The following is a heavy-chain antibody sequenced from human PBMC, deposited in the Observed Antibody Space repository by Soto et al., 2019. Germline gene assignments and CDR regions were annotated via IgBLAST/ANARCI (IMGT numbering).Heavy chain of an antibody. CDR1: GGSITSANW. Sequence: SETLSLTCAVSGGSITSANWWTWVRQPPGVGLEWIGEISHSGITNYKASLKSRVTMSVDKTKNDVSLKLTSLTAADTAVYYCARVLRGWFDPWGQGTSVTVSS. V-gene: IGHV4-4*02. CDR2: ISHSGIT. CDR3: ARVLRGWFDP. J-gene: IGHJ5*02.